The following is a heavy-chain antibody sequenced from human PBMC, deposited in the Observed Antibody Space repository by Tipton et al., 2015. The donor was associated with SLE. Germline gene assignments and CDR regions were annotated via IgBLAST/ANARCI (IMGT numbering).Heavy chain of an antibody. J-gene: IGHJ4*02. CDR2: IYYSGST. CDR3: ARLIAVGRDY. Sequence: TLSLTCAVYGGSFSGYYWSWIRQPPGKGLEWIGYIYYSGSTYYNPSLKSRVTISVDTSKNQFSLKLSSVTAADTAVYYCARLIAVGRDYWGQGTLVTVSS. V-gene: IGHV4-34*01. CDR1: GGSFSGYY. D-gene: IGHD6-19*01.